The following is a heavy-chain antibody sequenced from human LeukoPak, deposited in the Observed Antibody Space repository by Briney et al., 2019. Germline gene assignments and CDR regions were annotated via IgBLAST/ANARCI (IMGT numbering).Heavy chain of an antibody. D-gene: IGHD6-6*01. CDR1: GFTLSSYN. Sequence: AGGSLRLSCAASGFTLSSYNMNWVRQAPGKGLEWVSSISGSSSFIYYADSVKGRFTISRDNAKNSLYVQMNSLRAEDTAVYYCARGGSTSSSLHFHHWGQGTLVTVSS. V-gene: IGHV3-21*01. CDR3: ARGGSTSSSLHFHH. J-gene: IGHJ1*01. CDR2: ISGSSSFI.